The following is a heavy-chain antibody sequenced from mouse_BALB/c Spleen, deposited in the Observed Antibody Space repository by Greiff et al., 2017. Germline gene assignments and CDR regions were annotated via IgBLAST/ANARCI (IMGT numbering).Heavy chain of an antibody. CDR2: IWAGGST. Sequence: VHLVESGPGLVAPSQSLSITCTVSGFSLTSYGVHWVRQPPGKGLEWLGVIWAGGSTNYNSALMSRLSISKDNSKSQVFLKMNSLQTDDTAMYYCARVDDGYYGTYWGQGTLVTVSA. CDR1: GFSLTSYG. J-gene: IGHJ3*01. D-gene: IGHD2-3*01. V-gene: IGHV2-9*02. CDR3: ARVDDGYYGTY.